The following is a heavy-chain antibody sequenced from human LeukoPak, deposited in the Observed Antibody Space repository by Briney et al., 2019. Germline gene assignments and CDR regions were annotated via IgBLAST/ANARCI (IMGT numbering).Heavy chain of an antibody. J-gene: IGHJ6*02. CDR3: ANTMVRGSYSMDV. CDR1: GFTFTSYA. Sequence: GGSLRLSCAASGFTFTSYAMTWVRQAPGRGLEWVSGISNSGSSTYYPDSVKGRFTISRDNSRNTLYLQLSSLRAEDTAVYYCANTMVRGSYSMDVWGQGATVTVSS. CDR2: ISNSGSST. D-gene: IGHD3-10*01. V-gene: IGHV3-23*01.